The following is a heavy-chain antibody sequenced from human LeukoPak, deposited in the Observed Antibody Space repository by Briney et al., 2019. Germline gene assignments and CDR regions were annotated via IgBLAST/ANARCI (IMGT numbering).Heavy chain of an antibody. CDR1: GFTFNSYS. D-gene: IGHD2-2*01. CDR2: ISSSSSYI. Sequence: RGSLRLSCAASGFTFNSYSMNWVRQAPGKGLEWVSSISSSSSYIYYADSVKGRFTISRDNAKNSLYLQMNSLRAEDTAVYYCARDLGLCCSSTSCYEGRYFDYWGQGTLVTVSS. V-gene: IGHV3-21*01. CDR3: ARDLGLCCSSTSCYEGRYFDY. J-gene: IGHJ4*02.